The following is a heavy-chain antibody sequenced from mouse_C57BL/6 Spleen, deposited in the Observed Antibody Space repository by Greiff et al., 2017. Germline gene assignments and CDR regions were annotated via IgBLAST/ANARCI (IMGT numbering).Heavy chain of an antibody. J-gene: IGHJ1*03. CDR1: GYTFTSYW. CDR2: INPSNGGT. Sequence: QVQLQQPGTELVKPGASVKLSCKASGYTFTSYWMHWVKQRPGQGLEWIGNINPSNGGTNYNEKFKSKATLTVDKSSSTAYMQLSSLTSEDSAVYYCERSDYDYDGSYWYFDVWGTGTTVTVSS. D-gene: IGHD2-4*01. V-gene: IGHV1-53*01. CDR3: ERSDYDYDGSYWYFDV.